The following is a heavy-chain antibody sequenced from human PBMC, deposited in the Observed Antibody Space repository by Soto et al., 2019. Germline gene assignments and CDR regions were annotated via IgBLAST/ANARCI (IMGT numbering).Heavy chain of an antibody. D-gene: IGHD2-2*01. CDR3: AREIVVARGASYFDY. J-gene: IGHJ4*02. Sequence: PGGSLRLSCAASGFTFSDHYMDWVRQAPGKGLERVGRTRNKANSHTTEYAASVKGRFTISRDDSQNSLYLQMNSLRAEDTAVYYCAREIVVARGASYFDYWGPGTLVTVSS. V-gene: IGHV3-72*01. CDR2: TRNKANSHTT. CDR1: GFTFSDHY.